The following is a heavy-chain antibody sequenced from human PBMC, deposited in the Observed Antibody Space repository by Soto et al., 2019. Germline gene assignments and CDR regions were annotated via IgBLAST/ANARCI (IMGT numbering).Heavy chain of an antibody. CDR2: IYPGDSDT. Sequence: GESLKISCKGSGYSFTSYWIGWVRQMPGKGLEWMGIIYPGDSDTRYSPSFQGQVTISADKSISTAYLQWSSLKASDTAMYYCARQSIPWYSSSWYVRYYYGIDFWGQGTTVNVSS. D-gene: IGHD6-13*01. CDR3: ARQSIPWYSSSWYVRYYYGIDF. V-gene: IGHV5-51*01. J-gene: IGHJ6*02. CDR1: GYSFTSYW.